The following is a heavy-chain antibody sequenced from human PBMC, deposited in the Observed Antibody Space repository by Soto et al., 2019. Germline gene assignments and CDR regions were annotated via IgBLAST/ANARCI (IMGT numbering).Heavy chain of an antibody. D-gene: IGHD6-25*01. CDR1: GYTFTSYY. CDR2: IIPTVGRT. CDR3: ARWNSSGYMDY. J-gene: IGHJ4*02. V-gene: IGHV1-46*01. Sequence: QVQLVQSGAEVKKPGASVKVSCKASGYTFTSYYMHWVRQAPGQGLEWMGVIIPTVGRTTYAQNFQGRLTFTRDMSTSTVYMELSSLRPGDTAVYFCARWNSSGYMDYWGQGTLVTVSS.